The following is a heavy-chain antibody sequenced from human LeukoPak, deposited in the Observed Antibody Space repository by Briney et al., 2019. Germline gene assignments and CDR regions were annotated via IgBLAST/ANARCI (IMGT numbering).Heavy chain of an antibody. J-gene: IGHJ4*02. Sequence: PGGSLRLSCAASGFTFSNYWMTWVRQAPGKGLERVANIKQGGSEKYYVDSVKGRFTVSRDNAKDSLYLQMNSLRAEDTAVYYCAREGRESQGFDYWGQGTLVTVSS. V-gene: IGHV3-7*05. CDR1: GFTFSNYW. CDR3: AREGRESQGFDY. CDR2: IKQGGSEK. D-gene: IGHD3-10*01.